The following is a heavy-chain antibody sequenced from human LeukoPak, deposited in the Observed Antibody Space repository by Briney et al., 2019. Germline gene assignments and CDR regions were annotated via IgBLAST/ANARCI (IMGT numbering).Heavy chain of an antibody. CDR3: ARGSGQQLVLANWFDP. V-gene: IGHV4-34*01. D-gene: IGHD6-13*01. J-gene: IGHJ5*02. CDR1: GGSLSGYY. CDR2: INHSGST. Sequence: SETLSLTCAVYGGSLSGYYWSWIRQPPGKGLEWIGEINHSGSTNYNPSLKSRVTISVDTSKNQFSLKLSSVTAADTAVYYCARGSGQQLVLANWFDPWGQGTLVTVSS.